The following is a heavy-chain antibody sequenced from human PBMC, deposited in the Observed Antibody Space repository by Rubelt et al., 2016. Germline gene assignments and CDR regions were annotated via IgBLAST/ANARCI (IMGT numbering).Heavy chain of an antibody. D-gene: IGHD1-26*01. Sequence: EVQLVESGGGLVQPGGSLRLSCAASGFDFSNYWMSWVRQAPGKGLEWVSAIYSDGDTYYADSVKGRLTISEDNSKNTLYLQMNSLRAEDTAVYYCARDRSYPQNWFDPWGQGTLVTVSS. V-gene: IGHV3-66*01. J-gene: IGHJ5*02. CDR2: IYSDGDT. CDR3: ARDRSYPQNWFDP. CDR1: GFDFSNYW.